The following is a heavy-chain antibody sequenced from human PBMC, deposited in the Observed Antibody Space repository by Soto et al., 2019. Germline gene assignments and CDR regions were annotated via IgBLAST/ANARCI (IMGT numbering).Heavy chain of an antibody. CDR1: GGSISSYY. CDR2: IYYSGST. J-gene: IGHJ4*02. D-gene: IGHD6-19*01. Sequence: SETLSLTCTVSGGSISSYYWSWIRQPPGKGLEWIGYIYYSGSTNYNPSLKSRVTISVDTSKNQVSLKLSSVTAADTAVYYCARDGGGGWNDYWGQGTLVTVSS. V-gene: IGHV4-59*01. CDR3: ARDGGGGWNDY.